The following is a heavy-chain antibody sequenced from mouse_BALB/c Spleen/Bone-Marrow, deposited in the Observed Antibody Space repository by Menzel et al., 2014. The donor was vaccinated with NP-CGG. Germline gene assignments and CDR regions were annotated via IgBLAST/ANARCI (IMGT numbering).Heavy chain of an antibody. CDR2: VNPNNGGT. J-gene: IGHJ4*01. CDR3: ARGPTTVVAYYYTLNY. Sequence: EVQLQESGPDLVKPGASVKISCKASGYSFTDYYMHWVKQSHGKSLEWIGRVNPNNGGTDYNRKFEGKAILTVDKSSSTAFMELRSLTSEDSAVYYCARGPTTVVAYYYTLNYWGQGTLVTVSS. V-gene: IGHV1-34*01. CDR1: GYSFTDYY. D-gene: IGHD1-1*01.